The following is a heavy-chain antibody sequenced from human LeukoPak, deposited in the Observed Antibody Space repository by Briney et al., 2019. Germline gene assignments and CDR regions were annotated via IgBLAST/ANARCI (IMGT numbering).Heavy chain of an antibody. J-gene: IGHJ3*02. CDR2: IRYDGSNK. CDR3: AKGVSGYYYNDAFDI. V-gene: IGHV3-30*02. D-gene: IGHD3-22*01. Sequence: GGSLRLSCAASGFTFTNYAMAWVRQAPGKGLEWVAFIRYDGSNKYYADSVKGRFTISRDNSKNTLYLQMNSLRAEDTAVYYWAKGVSGYYYNDAFDIWGQGTMVTVSS. CDR1: GFTFTNYA.